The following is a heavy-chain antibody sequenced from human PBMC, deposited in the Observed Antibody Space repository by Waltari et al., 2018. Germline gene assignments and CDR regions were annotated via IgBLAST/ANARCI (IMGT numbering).Heavy chain of an antibody. V-gene: IGHV4-59*11. CDR2: IYYSGST. J-gene: IGHJ4*02. CDR1: GGSISNHY. CDR3: ARSYDSSGYYGGLDY. Sequence: QVQLQESGPGLVKPSETLSLTCTVSGGSISNHYWSWIRQPPGKGLECIGYIYYSGSTNYNPSLKSRVTISVDTSKNQFSLKLSSVTAADTAVYYCARSYDSSGYYGGLDYWGQGTLVTVSS. D-gene: IGHD3-22*01.